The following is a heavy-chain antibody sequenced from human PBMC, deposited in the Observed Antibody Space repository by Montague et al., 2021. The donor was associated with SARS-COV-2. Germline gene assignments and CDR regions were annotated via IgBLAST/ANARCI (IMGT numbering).Heavy chain of an antibody. Sequence: SLRLSCAASGFTFSSYGMHWVRQAPGKGLEWVAVIWYDGSNKCYADSVKGRFTISRDNSKNTLYLQMNSLRAEDTAVYYCAREANCGGDCPLDYWGQGTLVTVSS. CDR2: IWYDGSNK. CDR3: AREANCGGDCPLDY. D-gene: IGHD2-21*02. V-gene: IGHV3-33*01. CDR1: GFTFSSYG. J-gene: IGHJ4*02.